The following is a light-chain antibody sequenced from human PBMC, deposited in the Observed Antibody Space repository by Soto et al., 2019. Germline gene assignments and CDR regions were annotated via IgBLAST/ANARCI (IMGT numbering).Light chain of an antibody. V-gene: IGLV2-14*01. Sequence: QSVLTQPASVSGSPGQSITISCTGTSSDIGGYNYVSWYQQHPGKAPKLMIYEVNNRPLGVSYRFSGSKSGNTASLTISGLQADDEADDYCSSYTTSNTLWVFGGGTQLTVL. CDR2: EVN. J-gene: IGLJ7*01. CDR1: SSDIGGYNY. CDR3: SSYTTSNTLWV.